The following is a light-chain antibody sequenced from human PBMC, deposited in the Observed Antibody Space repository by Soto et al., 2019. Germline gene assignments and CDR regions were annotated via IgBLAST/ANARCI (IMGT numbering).Light chain of an antibody. CDR3: MQATHWPYT. Sequence: AVMTQSPLSLPVTLGQSASIACESSQSLMYRDGNTYLNWFHQRPGQSPRRLIYKVYNRDSGVPHRVSGSGSGTDFTLEIIGVEAEDVGVYYCMQATHWPYTFGHGTKLEIK. V-gene: IGKV2-30*01. CDR2: KVY. J-gene: IGKJ2*01. CDR1: QSLMYRDGNTY.